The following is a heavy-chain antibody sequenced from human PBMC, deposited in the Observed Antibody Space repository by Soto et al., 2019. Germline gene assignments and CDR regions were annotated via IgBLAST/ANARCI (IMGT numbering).Heavy chain of an antibody. CDR3: SRGGGFSGNYL. CDR1: GFSFSDYW. J-gene: IGHJ4*02. D-gene: IGHD1-26*01. Sequence: EVQLVESGGGLVQPGGSLRLSCAASGFSFSDYWMHWVRQAPGKGLVWVSCIDTDGSTTTYADSVKGRFTISRDNVKNRFYWQMDGLRAEDTALYYCSRGGGFSGNYLGGQGTLVTVSS. V-gene: IGHV3-74*01. CDR2: IDTDGSTT.